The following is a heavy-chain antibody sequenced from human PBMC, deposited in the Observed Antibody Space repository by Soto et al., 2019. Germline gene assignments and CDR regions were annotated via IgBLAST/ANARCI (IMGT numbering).Heavy chain of an antibody. CDR3: ARDPRGFDGMDV. CDR1: GYTFTSYA. V-gene: IGHV1-3*01. D-gene: IGHD3-3*01. CDR2: INAGNGNT. J-gene: IGHJ6*02. Sequence: GASVKVSCKASGYTFTSYAMHWVRQAPGQRLEWMGWINAGNGNTKYSQKFQGRVTITRDTSASTAYMELSSLRSEDTAVYYCARDPRGFDGMDVWGQGTTVTVS.